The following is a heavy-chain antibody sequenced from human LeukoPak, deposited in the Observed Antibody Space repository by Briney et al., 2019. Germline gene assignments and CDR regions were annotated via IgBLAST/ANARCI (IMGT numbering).Heavy chain of an antibody. CDR3: ARSGRNYDFWSGYYRFYYGMDV. V-gene: IGHV4-59*01. CDR1: GGSISSYY. Sequence: PSETLSLTCTVSGGSISSYYWSWIRQPPGKGLEWIGYIYYSGSTNYNPSLKSRVTISVDTSKNQFSLKLSSVTAADTAVYYCARSGRNYDFWSGYYRFYYGMDVWGQGTTVTVSS. CDR2: IYYSGST. J-gene: IGHJ6*02. D-gene: IGHD3-3*01.